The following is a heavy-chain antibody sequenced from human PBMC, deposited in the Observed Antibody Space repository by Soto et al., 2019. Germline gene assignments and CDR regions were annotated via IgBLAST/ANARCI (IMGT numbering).Heavy chain of an antibody. J-gene: IGHJ4*02. CDR3: ARVFRLAVESSCFDY. Sequence: ASVKVSCKASGYKFTGYGIGWVRQAPGQGLEWMGWISAYNGNPSYAQKFQGRVTMTTDASTSTAYMELRRLRADDTAVYFCARVFRLAVESSCFDYWGQGTLVTVSS. V-gene: IGHV1-18*01. D-gene: IGHD6-19*01. CDR2: ISAYNGNP. CDR1: GYKFTGYG.